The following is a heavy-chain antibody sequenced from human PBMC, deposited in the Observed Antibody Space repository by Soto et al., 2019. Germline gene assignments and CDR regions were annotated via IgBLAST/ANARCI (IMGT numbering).Heavy chain of an antibody. CDR1: GGTFSSYA. J-gene: IGHJ6*02. D-gene: IGHD3-10*01. Sequence: QVQLVQSGAEVKKPGSSVKVSCKASGGTFSSYAISWVRQAPGQGLEWMGGIIPIFGTANYAQKFQGRVTITADKSTSTAYMELSSLRSEDTAVYYCASGGGYGSGSPPSYYYYGMDVWGQGTTVTVSS. CDR3: ASGGGYGSGSPPSYYYYGMDV. V-gene: IGHV1-69*06. CDR2: IIPIFGTA.